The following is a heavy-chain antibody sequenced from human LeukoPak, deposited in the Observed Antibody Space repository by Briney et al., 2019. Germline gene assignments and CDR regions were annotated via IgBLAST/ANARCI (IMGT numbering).Heavy chain of an antibody. CDR2: IYYSGST. CDR1: GGSISSYY. D-gene: IGHD6-13*01. Sequence: PSETLSLTCTVSGGSISSYYWSWIRQPPGKGLEWIGYIYYSGSTNYNPSLKSRVTISVDTSKNQFSLKLSSVTAADTAVYYCAKDISSRPTVLDYWGQGTLVTVSS. V-gene: IGHV4-59*01. J-gene: IGHJ4*02. CDR3: AKDISSRPTVLDY.